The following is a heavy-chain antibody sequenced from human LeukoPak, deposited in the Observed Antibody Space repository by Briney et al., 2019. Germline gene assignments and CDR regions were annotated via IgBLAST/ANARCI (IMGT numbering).Heavy chain of an antibody. V-gene: IGHV3-33*06. J-gene: IGHJ5*01. CDR3: AKDANEFGDSYFDS. CDR2: IWSDGSHK. CDR1: GFTFSNFG. D-gene: IGHD3-10*01. Sequence: GGSLRLSCEASGFTFSNFGMHWVRQAPGNGLKWVAVIWSDGSHKYYDDSVNGRFTIFRDNSKNTLYLQMNSLRAADTSIYFCAKDANEFGDSYFDSWGLGTLVTVSS.